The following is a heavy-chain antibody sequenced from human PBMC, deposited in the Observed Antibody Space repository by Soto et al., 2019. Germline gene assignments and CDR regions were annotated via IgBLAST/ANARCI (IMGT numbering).Heavy chain of an antibody. CDR3: ARYSNSYYFDY. D-gene: IGHD4-4*01. CDR2: INHSGST. Sequence: SETLSLTCAFYCGSFIGYYWSWIRQPPGKGLEWIGEINHSGSTNYNPSLKSRVTISVDTSKNQFSLKLSSVTAADTAVYYCARYSNSYYFDYWGQGTLVTVSS. J-gene: IGHJ4*02. CDR1: CGSFIGYY. V-gene: IGHV4-34*01.